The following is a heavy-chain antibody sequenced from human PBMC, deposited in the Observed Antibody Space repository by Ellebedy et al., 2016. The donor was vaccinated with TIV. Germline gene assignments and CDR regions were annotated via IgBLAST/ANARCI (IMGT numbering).Heavy chain of an antibody. CDR1: GSSLSNFD. J-gene: IGHJ5*02. V-gene: IGHV1-69*10. CDR3: ARNIEGTLADWFDP. D-gene: IGHD5-12*01. CDR2: IMPVFGVA. Sequence: ASVKVSCKASGSSLSNFDISWVRQAPGQGLEWMGGIMPVFGVATYAKKFQGRVTITADTSTSTVYMELRSLRFDDSAVYYCARNIEGTLADWFDPWGPGTPVTVSS.